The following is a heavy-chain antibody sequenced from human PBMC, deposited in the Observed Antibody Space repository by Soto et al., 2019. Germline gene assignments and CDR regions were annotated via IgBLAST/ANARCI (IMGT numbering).Heavy chain of an antibody. V-gene: IGHV4-31*03. CDR1: GGSISSGVYY. D-gene: IGHD3-22*01. CDR2: IYYSGST. Sequence: QVQLQESGPGLVKPSQTLSLTCTVSGGSISSGVYYWSWIRQHPGKGLEWIGYIYYSGSTYYNPSLKSRVTISVDTSKNQFSLKLSSVTAADTAVYYCARGPPIYDSSGYYYGYFDYWGQGTLVTVSS. J-gene: IGHJ4*02. CDR3: ARGPPIYDSSGYYYGYFDY.